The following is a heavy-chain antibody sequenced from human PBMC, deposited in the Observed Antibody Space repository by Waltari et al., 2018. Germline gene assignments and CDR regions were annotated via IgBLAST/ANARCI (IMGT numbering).Heavy chain of an antibody. CDR2: ISSSSSYI. CDR1: GFTFSSYS. Sequence: EVQLVESGGGLVKPGGSLRLSCAASGFTFSSYSMNWVRQAPGKGLEWVSSISSSSSYIYYADSVKGRFTISRDNAKNSLYLQMNSLRAEDTAVYYCARDRGGSYYDFDYWGQGTLVTVSS. CDR3: ARDRGGSYYDFDY. V-gene: IGHV3-21*01. D-gene: IGHD1-26*01. J-gene: IGHJ4*02.